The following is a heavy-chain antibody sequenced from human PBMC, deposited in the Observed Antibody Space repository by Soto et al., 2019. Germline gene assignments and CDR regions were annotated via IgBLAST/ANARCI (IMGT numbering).Heavy chain of an antibody. J-gene: IGHJ3*02. Sequence: SVKVSCKASGFTFASSAVQWVRQARGQRLEWIGWIVVGSGNTNYAQKFQERVTITRDMSTSTAYMELSSLRSEDTAVYYCAAELDYGVAFDIWGQGTMVTVSS. CDR3: AAELDYGVAFDI. CDR1: GFTFASSA. V-gene: IGHV1-58*01. CDR2: IVVGSGNT. D-gene: IGHD4-17*01.